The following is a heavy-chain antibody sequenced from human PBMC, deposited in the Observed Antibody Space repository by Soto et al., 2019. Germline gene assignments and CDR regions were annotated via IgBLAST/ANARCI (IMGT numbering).Heavy chain of an antibody. CDR3: ARGSIVTTSLTPFDY. V-gene: IGHV3-21*01. Sequence: TGGSLRLSCAASGFTFSSYSMNWVRQAPGKGLEWVSSISTSNSYIYYADSVKGRFTVSRDNAKNSLYLQIDSLRDEDTAVYYCARGSIVTTSLTPFDYWGQGTLVTVSS. CDR2: ISTSNSYI. CDR1: GFTFSSYS. J-gene: IGHJ4*02. D-gene: IGHD5-12*01.